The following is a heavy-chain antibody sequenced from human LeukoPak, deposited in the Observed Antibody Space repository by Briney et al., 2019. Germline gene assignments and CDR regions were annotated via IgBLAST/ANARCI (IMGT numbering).Heavy chain of an antibody. J-gene: IGHJ6*02. CDR2: IIPIFGTA. Sequence: GASVKVSCKASGGTFSSYAISWVRQAPGQGLEWMGGIIPIFGTANYAQKFQGRVTITADESTSTAYMELSSLRSEDTAVYYCASARIAAGGHYYYYYGMDVWGQGTLVTVSS. V-gene: IGHV1-69*13. CDR3: ASARIAAGGHYYYYYGMDV. CDR1: GGTFSSYA. D-gene: IGHD6-13*01.